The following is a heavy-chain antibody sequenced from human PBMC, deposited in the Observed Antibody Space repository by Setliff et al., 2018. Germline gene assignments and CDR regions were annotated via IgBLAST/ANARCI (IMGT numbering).Heavy chain of an antibody. CDR3: ARGRNIAARLLDS. V-gene: IGHV4-34*01. CDR2: INHRGST. Sequence: PSETLSLTCAAYGGTFSDYYWTWIRQPPGKGLEWIGEINHRGSTNYNPSLKSRATISIDTSKDQFSLKLISMSAADTAVYFCARGRNIAARLLDSWGQG. CDR1: GGTFSDYY. D-gene: IGHD6-6*01. J-gene: IGHJ4*02.